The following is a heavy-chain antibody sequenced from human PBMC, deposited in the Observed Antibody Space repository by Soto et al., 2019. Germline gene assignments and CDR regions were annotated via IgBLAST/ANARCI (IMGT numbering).Heavy chain of an antibody. V-gene: IGHV1-2*04. CDR1: GDTFTGYY. D-gene: IGHD3-22*01. Sequence: QVQLVQAGAEVKKPWASVKVSCKDSGDTFTGYYMHWVRQAPGQGLEWMGWINPNSGGTNYAQKFQGWVTMTRDTSISTAYMELSRLRSDDTAVYYCARKGEYESTAFDYWCQGTLVTVSS. CDR2: INPNSGGT. J-gene: IGHJ4*02. CDR3: ARKGEYESTAFDY.